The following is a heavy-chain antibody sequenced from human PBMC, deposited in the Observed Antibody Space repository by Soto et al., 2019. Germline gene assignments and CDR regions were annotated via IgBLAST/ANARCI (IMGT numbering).Heavy chain of an antibody. CDR3: AIFRGAAGKRYFDS. CDR1: GGSMIAYY. CDR2: TYYSGST. V-gene: IGHV4-59*01. Sequence: PSETLSLTCTVSGGSMIAYYWNWMRQPPGKGLQWIGYTYYSGSTTYNPSLKSRVTISVDSSKNQFSLKLDSVTPADTAVYYCAIFRGAAGKRYFDSCAPGNPVTVSS. D-gene: IGHD6-13*01. J-gene: IGHJ4*02.